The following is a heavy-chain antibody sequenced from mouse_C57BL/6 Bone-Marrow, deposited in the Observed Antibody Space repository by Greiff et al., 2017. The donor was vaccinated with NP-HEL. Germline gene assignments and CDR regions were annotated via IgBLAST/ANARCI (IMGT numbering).Heavy chain of an antibody. Sequence: EVKLVESGGGLVQPGGSLKLSCAASGFTFSDYYMSWVRQTPEKRLEWVATISNGGSYTYYPDNVKGRFTISRDNAKNNLYLQMSHLKSEDTAMYYCARDRPLYGSSFWYYFDDWGQGTTLTVSS. D-gene: IGHD1-1*01. J-gene: IGHJ2*01. CDR2: ISNGGSYT. CDR1: GFTFSDYY. CDR3: ARDRPLYGSSFWYYFDD. V-gene: IGHV5-4*01.